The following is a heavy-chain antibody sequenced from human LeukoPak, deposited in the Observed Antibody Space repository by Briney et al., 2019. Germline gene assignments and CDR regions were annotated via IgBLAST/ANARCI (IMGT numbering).Heavy chain of an antibody. V-gene: IGHV4-59*12. CDR2: IYYSGST. Sequence: SETLSLTCTVSGGSISNYYWNRIRQPPGKGLEWIGYIYYSGSTNYNPSLKSRVTFSLDTSKKQFSLKLSSVTAADTAVYYCARENFGVALSPIDYWGQGTLVTVSS. CDR1: GGSISNYY. D-gene: IGHD3-3*01. J-gene: IGHJ4*02. CDR3: ARENFGVALSPIDY.